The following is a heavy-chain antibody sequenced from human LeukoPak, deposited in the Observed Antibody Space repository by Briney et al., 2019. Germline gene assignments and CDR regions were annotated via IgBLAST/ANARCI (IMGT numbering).Heavy chain of an antibody. Sequence: GASVKVSCKASGYTFTSYDINWVRQATGQGLEWMGWMNPNSGNTGYAQKFQGRVTITRNTSISTAYMELSSLRSEDTAVYYCARVSGYSSSWSLNWFDPWGQGTLVTVSS. CDR2: MNPNSGNT. V-gene: IGHV1-8*03. J-gene: IGHJ5*02. D-gene: IGHD6-13*01. CDR1: GYTFTSYD. CDR3: ARVSGYSSSWSLNWFDP.